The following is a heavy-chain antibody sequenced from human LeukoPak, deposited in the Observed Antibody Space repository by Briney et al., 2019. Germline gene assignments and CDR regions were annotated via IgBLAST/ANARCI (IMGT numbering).Heavy chain of an antibody. Sequence: GGSLRLSCAASGFTFSSYAMHWVRQAPGKGLEYVSVISSNGGSTYYANSVKGRFTISRDNSKNTLYLQMGSLRAEDLAVYYCARSRDFWSGYRTIYFDYWGQGTLVTVS. D-gene: IGHD3-3*01. CDR3: ARSRDFWSGYRTIYFDY. CDR1: GFTFSSYA. CDR2: ISSNGGST. J-gene: IGHJ4*02. V-gene: IGHV3-64*01.